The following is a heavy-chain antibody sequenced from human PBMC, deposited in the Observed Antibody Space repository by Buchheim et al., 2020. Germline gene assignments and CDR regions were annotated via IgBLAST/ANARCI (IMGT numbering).Heavy chain of an antibody. CDR1: GFTFSDSY. D-gene: IGHD4-23*01. J-gene: IGHJ4*02. CDR3: ARDRHDYGGPYYFDY. CDR2: FSSSSSFT. Sequence: QVQLVESGGGLVKPGGSLRLSCAASGFTFSDSYMSWIRQAPGKGLEWVSYFSSSSSFTNFVDSVRRRFTISRDNAKNSLYLQMNSLRAEDAAVYYCARDRHDYGGPYYFDYWGQGTL. V-gene: IGHV3-11*06.